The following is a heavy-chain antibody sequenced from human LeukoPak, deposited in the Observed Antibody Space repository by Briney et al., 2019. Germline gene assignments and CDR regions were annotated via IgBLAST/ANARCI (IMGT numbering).Heavy chain of an antibody. Sequence: ASVKVSCKASGYTFPNYGISWVRQAPRQGLEWMGWISVYDGNTNYAQKLQGRLTMTTDTSTSTAYMELRSLRSDDTAVYYCARDPQQLVGATGGGFGYWGQGTLVTVSS. J-gene: IGHJ4*02. CDR3: ARDPQQLVGATGGGFGY. V-gene: IGHV1-18*01. D-gene: IGHD1-26*01. CDR2: ISVYDGNT. CDR1: GYTFPNYG.